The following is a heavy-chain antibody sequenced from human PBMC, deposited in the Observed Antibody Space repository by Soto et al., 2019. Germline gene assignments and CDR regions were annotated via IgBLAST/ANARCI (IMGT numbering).Heavy chain of an antibody. CDR1: GFTFSSYA. Sequence: GGSLRLSCAASGFTFSSYAMSWVRQAPGKGLEWVSGISGSGVSTHYADSVKGRFTISRDNSKSTLYLQMNSLRAEDTAVYYCAKEVGYSSGYDYFDFWGQGTLVTVLL. J-gene: IGHJ4*02. D-gene: IGHD6-19*01. V-gene: IGHV3-23*01. CDR3: AKEVGYSSGYDYFDF. CDR2: ISGSGVST.